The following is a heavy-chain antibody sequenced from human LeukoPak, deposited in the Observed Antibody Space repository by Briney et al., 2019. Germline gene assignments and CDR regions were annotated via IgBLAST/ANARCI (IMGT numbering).Heavy chain of an antibody. CDR3: AIRGYSYGPFDY. V-gene: IGHV3-64D*06. D-gene: IGHD5-18*01. J-gene: IGHJ4*02. CDR2: ISSNGGST. CDR1: GFTFSSYG. Sequence: GGSLRLSCAASGFTFSSYGMHWVRQAPGKGLEYVSAISSNGGSTYYADSVKGRFTISRDNSKNTLYLQMSSLRAEDTAVYYCAIRGYSYGPFDYWGQGTLVTVSS.